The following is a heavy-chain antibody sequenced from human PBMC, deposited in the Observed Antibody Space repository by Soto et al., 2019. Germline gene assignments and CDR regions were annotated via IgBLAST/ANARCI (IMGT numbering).Heavy chain of an antibody. J-gene: IGHJ4*02. CDR1: GFSFSDSA. Sequence: EVLLVESGGGLVQPGGSLKLSCAASGFSFSDSAIHWVRQASGKGLEWVGRTRSKAHSYATAFAASVKGRFTISRDDSKNTVYLQMNSLKTEDTAVYYCTRHTVDYWGQGTLVTVSS. D-gene: IGHD4-4*01. CDR2: TRSKAHSYAT. CDR3: TRHTVDY. V-gene: IGHV3-73*02.